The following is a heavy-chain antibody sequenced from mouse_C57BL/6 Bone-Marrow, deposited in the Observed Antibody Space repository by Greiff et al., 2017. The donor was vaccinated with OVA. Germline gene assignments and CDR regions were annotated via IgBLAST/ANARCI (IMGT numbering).Heavy chain of an antibody. V-gene: IGHV3-6*01. CDR3: ARDEEMISHWYFDV. CDR2: ISYDGSN. CDR1: GYSITSGYY. J-gene: IGHJ1*03. D-gene: IGHD2-3*01. Sequence: EVQVVESGPGLVKPSQSLSLTCSVTGYSITSGYYWNWIRQFPGNKLEWMGYISYDGSNNYNPSLKNRISITRDTSKNQFFLKLNSVTTEDTATYYCARDEEMISHWYFDVWGTGTTVTVSS.